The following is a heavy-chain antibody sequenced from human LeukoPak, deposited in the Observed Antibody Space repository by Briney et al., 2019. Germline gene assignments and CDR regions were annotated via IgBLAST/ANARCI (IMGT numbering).Heavy chain of an antibody. CDR3: ARKVAGAAPFDS. V-gene: IGHV3-21*04. CDR2: ISSSGGDT. Sequence: GGSLRLPCAASGFTFSSYSMNWVRQAPGKGLEWVSGISSSGGDTPHADSVKGRFTISRDNSKNTLYLQMNSLRVEDTAMYYCARKVAGAAPFDSWGQGTLVTVSS. J-gene: IGHJ4*02. CDR1: GFTFSSYS. D-gene: IGHD6-19*01.